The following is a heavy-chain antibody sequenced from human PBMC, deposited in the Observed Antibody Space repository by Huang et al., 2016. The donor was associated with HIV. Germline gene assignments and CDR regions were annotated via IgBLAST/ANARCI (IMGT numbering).Heavy chain of an antibody. Sequence: QVQLQESGPGLVKPSETLSLTCSFSGGSSSSYYWSWIRQPPGKGLEWIGSIYYSGSTNHNPSLKSRVTISVDTSKNQFSLKLSSVTAADTAVYYCARVATVTLNFDYWGQGTLVTVSS. CDR2: IYYSGST. V-gene: IGHV4-59*01. CDR1: GGSSSSYY. CDR3: ARVATVTLNFDY. J-gene: IGHJ4*02. D-gene: IGHD4-17*01.